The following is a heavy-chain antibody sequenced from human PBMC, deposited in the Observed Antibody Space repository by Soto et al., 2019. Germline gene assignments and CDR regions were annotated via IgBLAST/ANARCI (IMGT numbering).Heavy chain of an antibody. V-gene: IGHV4-30-2*01. CDR2: IYHSGST. CDR1: GGSISSGGYS. CDR3: ASRLMITMVRGVIITRQYYFDY. D-gene: IGHD3-10*01. J-gene: IGHJ4*02. Sequence: SETLSLTCAVSGGSISSGGYSWSWIRQPPGKGLEWIGYIYHSGSTYYNPSLKSRVTISVDRSKNQFSLKLSSVTAADTAVYYCASRLMITMVRGVIITRQYYFDYWGQGTLVTVSS.